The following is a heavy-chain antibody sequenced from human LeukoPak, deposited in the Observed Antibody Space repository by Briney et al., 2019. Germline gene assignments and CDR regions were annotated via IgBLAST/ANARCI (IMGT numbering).Heavy chain of an antibody. V-gene: IGHV4-34*01. CDR3: ARRSYHLLYGYYYYYMDV. Sequence: PSETLSLTCAVYGGSFSGYYWSWIRQSPGKGLEWIGEINHSGSTNYNPSLKSRLTISVDTSKSQFSLKLRSVTVADTAVYYCARRSYHLLYGYYYYYMDVWGKGTPVTVSS. J-gene: IGHJ6*03. CDR2: INHSGST. CDR1: GGSFSGYY. D-gene: IGHD2-2*02.